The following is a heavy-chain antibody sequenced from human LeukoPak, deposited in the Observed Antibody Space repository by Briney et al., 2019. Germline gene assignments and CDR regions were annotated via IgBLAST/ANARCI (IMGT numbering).Heavy chain of an antibody. Sequence: GGSLRLSCAASGFTFSSYAMGWVRQAPGKGGEGVAVIAYVSSNTYSSYSVKGRFTISRDNSKNTLYLQMNSLRAEDTAVYYCARGLDRIFTQVGIENWFDPWGQGTLVTVSS. CDR2: IAYVSSNT. D-gene: IGHD2-21*01. V-gene: IGHV3-30*01. CDR1: GFTFSSYA. J-gene: IGHJ5*02. CDR3: ARGLDRIFTQVGIENWFDP.